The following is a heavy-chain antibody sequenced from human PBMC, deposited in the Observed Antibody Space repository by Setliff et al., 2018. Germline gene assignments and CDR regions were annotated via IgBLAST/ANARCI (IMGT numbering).Heavy chain of an antibody. V-gene: IGHV3-7*01. J-gene: IGHJ6*02. Sequence: GGSLRLSCAASGFTFSRYWMSWVRQAPGKGLEWVANIKQDGSEKYYVDSVEGRFTISRDNAKNSLYLQMNSLRAEDTAVYYCARDHVYGSQYYYYYYGMDVWGQGTTVTVSS. CDR2: IKQDGSEK. CDR1: GFTFSRYW. CDR3: ARDHVYGSQYYYYYYGMDV. D-gene: IGHD3-10*01.